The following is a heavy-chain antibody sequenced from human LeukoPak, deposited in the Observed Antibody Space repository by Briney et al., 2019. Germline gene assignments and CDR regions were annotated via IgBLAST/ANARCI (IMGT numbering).Heavy chain of an antibody. CDR3: SRCGYSAGWSCDH. Sequence: ASVKVSCKASGYTFTSHNMHWVRQAPGQRLEWMGWINTGNGITKYSQKFPGRVTVTRDTSASTAYVELSSLSTEDTAVYYCSRCGYSAGWSCDHWGQGTLVTVSS. D-gene: IGHD5-18*01. CDR1: GYTFTSHN. V-gene: IGHV1-3*04. J-gene: IGHJ5*02. CDR2: INTGNGIT.